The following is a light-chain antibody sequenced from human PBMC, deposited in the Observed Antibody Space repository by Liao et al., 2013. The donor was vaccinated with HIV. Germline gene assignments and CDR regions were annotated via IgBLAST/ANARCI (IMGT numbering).Light chain of an antibody. CDR2: QDN. CDR3: QTWDSSTVV. J-gene: IGLJ3*02. Sequence: SFELIQPPSVSVSPGQTASITCSGDKLGDNFAFWYQQRPGQSPALIIYQDNKRPSGIPERFSGSNSGNTATLTVSGTQAVDEGDYYCQTWDSSTVVFGGGTKLTIL. CDR1: KLGDNF. V-gene: IGLV3-1*01.